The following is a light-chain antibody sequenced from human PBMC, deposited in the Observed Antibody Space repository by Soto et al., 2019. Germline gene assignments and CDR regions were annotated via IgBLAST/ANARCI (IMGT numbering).Light chain of an antibody. CDR1: QSILSSSNNKNY. CDR2: WAS. Sequence: DIVMTQSPDSLTVSLGERATINCKSSQSILSSSNNKNYLVWYQQKPGQPPKVLINWASTRESGVPDRFSGSGSGADFTLTISSLQAEDVAVYYCQQYYTTPTWTFGQGTKVEV. CDR3: QQYYTTPTWT. V-gene: IGKV4-1*01. J-gene: IGKJ1*01.